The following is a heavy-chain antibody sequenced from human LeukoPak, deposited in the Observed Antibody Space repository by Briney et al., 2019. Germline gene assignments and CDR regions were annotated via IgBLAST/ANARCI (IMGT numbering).Heavy chain of an antibody. J-gene: IGHJ3*02. CDR2: INPNSGGT. CDR3: ALCITGTTDAFDI. D-gene: IGHD1-20*01. CDR1: GYTFTGYY. Sequence: GASVKVSCKASGYTFTGYYMHWVRQAPGQGLEWMGWINPNSGGTNYAQKFQGWVTMTRDTSISTAYMELSRLRSDDTAVYYCALCITGTTDAFDIWGQGTMVTVSS. V-gene: IGHV1-2*04.